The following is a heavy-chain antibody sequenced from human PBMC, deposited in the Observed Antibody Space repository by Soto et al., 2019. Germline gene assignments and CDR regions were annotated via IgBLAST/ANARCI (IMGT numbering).Heavy chain of an antibody. Sequence: QVQLQESGPGLVKPSETLSLTCTVSGGSISSYYWSWIRQPPGKGLEWIGYIYYSGSTNYNPSLKSRGTISVDTSKSQFSLKLSSVTAADTAVYYCAREQAKGGYYYYGMDVWGQGTTVTVSS. V-gene: IGHV4-59*08. CDR3: AREQAKGGYYYYGMDV. D-gene: IGHD1-26*01. J-gene: IGHJ6*02. CDR2: IYYSGST. CDR1: GGSISSYY.